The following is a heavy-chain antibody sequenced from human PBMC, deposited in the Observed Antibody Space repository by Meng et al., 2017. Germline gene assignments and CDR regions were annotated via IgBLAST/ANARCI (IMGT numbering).Heavy chain of an antibody. J-gene: IGHJ4*02. CDR2: LNTIPGNL. D-gene: IGHD3-22*01. CDR3: ARRYYYDSSGYYFYVFGY. V-gene: IGHV7-4-1*02. CDR1: GSTITSDA. Sequence: LGHLGPEFKTPGSSMKVSCKATGSTITSDALYRVCTTHGLRLDWMEWLNTIPGNLTNAHGFTGRFVFSFDTTVSTAYLTISSLKAEDTAVYYCARRYYYDSSGYYFYVFGYWGQGTLVTVSS.